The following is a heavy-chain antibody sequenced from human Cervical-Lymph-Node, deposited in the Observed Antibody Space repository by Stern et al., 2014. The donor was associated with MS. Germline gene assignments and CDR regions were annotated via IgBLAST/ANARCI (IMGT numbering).Heavy chain of an antibody. J-gene: IGHJ3*02. D-gene: IGHD5-18*01. Sequence: EVQLVESGAEVKRPGESLKISCKGSGYSFTSYWIGWVRQMPGKGLEWMGIIYPADSDTRYSPSFQGQVTISADRSINPAYLQWSSLKASDTAMYYCARRRGIQQWLLGAFDIWGQGTMVTVSS. V-gene: IGHV5-51*03. CDR1: GYSFTSYW. CDR3: ARRRGIQQWLLGAFDI. CDR2: IYPADSDT.